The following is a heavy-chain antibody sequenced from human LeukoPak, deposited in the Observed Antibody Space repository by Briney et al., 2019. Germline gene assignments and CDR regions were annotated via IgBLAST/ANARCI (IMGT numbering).Heavy chain of an antibody. D-gene: IGHD6-19*01. Sequence: PGGSLRLSCAASGFTVSSNYMSWVRQAPGKGLEWVSVIYSGGSTYYADSVKGRFTISRDNSKNTLYLQMNSLRAEDTAVYYCAKGKGSGWYAWFDPWGQGTLVTVSS. J-gene: IGHJ5*02. V-gene: IGHV3-53*01. CDR1: GFTVSSNY. CDR3: AKGKGSGWYAWFDP. CDR2: IYSGGST.